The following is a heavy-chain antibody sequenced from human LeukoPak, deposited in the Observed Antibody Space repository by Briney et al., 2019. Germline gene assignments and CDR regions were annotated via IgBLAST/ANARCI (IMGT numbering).Heavy chain of an antibody. D-gene: IGHD6-6*01. J-gene: IGHJ4*02. CDR1: GFTFSSYA. CDR2: ISSSGGTT. CDR3: AKDGMYSSSSSYYLDY. V-gene: IGHV3-23*01. Sequence: GGSLRLSCAASGFTFSSYAMSWVRQAPGKGLEWVSTISSSGGTTYYADSVKGRFTISRDISKNTLYLQMNSLSAEDTAVYYCAKDGMYSSSSSYYLDYWGQGTLVTVSS.